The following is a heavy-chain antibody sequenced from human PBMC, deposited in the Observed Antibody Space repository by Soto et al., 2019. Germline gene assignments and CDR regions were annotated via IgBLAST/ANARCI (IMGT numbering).Heavy chain of an antibody. D-gene: IGHD3-10*01. CDR1: GFTFSNSW. V-gene: IGHV3-74*01. Sequence: EVQLVESGGGLVQPGGSLRLSCAASGFTFSNSWMHWVRQVPGTGLVWVSRIRRDGNDANYADSVKGGFTSSRDSAKNALDLQMISLRAEDTAVYYCARDLVISSVSLGHWGQGALGTVS. CDR3: ARDLVISSVSLGH. CDR2: IRRDGNDA. J-gene: IGHJ4*02.